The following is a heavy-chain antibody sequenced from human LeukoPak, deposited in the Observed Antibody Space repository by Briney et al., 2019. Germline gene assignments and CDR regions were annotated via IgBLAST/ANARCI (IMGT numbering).Heavy chain of an antibody. J-gene: IGHJ6*03. Sequence: SETLSLTCTVSGGSISSGDYYWSWIRQPPGKGLEWIGYIYYSGSTYYNPSLKSRVTISVDASRNQFSLNLSSVTAADTAVYYCARWSGSVTARNYYYYMDVWGEGTTVTVSS. D-gene: IGHD6-6*01. CDR3: ARWSGSVTARNYYYYMDV. CDR2: IYYSGST. V-gene: IGHV4-30-4*01. CDR1: GGSISSGDYY.